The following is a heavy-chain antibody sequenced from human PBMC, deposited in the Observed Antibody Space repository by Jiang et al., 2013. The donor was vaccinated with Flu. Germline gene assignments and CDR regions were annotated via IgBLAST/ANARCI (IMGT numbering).Heavy chain of an antibody. CDR2: IYTMGAP. J-gene: IGHJ6*02. CDR3: AITSNGGYSGYGVYYYYGMDV. V-gene: IGHV4-61*02. Sequence: KGLEWIGRIYTMGAPTYNPSLKSRVTISVDTSKNQFSLKLSSVTAADTAVYYCAITSNGGYSGYGVYYYYGMDVWGQGTTVTVSS. D-gene: IGHD5-12*01.